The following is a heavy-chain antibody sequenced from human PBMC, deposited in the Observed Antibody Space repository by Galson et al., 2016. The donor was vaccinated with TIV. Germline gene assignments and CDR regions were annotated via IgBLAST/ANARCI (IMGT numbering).Heavy chain of an antibody. CDR2: ITSSSDTI. Sequence: SLRLSCAASGFTFSTHSMHWVRQAPGKGLDWVSYITSSSDTIYYTDSVKGRFTISRDNAKNSLYLQMNSLRAEDTAVYYCASARSISVFGVIRRCWFDPWGQGTLVIVSS. J-gene: IGHJ5*02. CDR1: GFTFSTHS. D-gene: IGHD3-3*01. V-gene: IGHV3-48*04. CDR3: ASARSISVFGVIRRCWFDP.